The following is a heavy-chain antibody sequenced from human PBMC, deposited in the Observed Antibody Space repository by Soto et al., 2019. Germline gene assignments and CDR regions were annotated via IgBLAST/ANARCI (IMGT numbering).Heavy chain of an antibody. CDR2: VSGTGSST. J-gene: IGHJ4*02. V-gene: IGHV3-23*01. CDR3: AISKGYCSGGKCYTADS. Sequence: PGGSLRLSCAASGFTFSSYAMSWVRQAPGKGLEWVSSVSGTGSSTYYADSVKGRFTISRDNSMNTLYLQMSSLRAEDTAVYYCAISKGYCSGGKCYTADSWGQGTLVTVSS. D-gene: IGHD2-15*01. CDR1: GFTFSSYA.